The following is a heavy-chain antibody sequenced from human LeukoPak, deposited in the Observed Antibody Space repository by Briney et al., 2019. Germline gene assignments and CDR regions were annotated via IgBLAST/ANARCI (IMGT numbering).Heavy chain of an antibody. V-gene: IGHV1-18*01. CDR3: ARDYDYVPDF. CDR2: IDASNTNT. D-gene: IGHD3-16*01. J-gene: IGHJ4*02. CDR1: GYTFTTYG. Sequence: ASVKVSCKASGYTFTTYGISWMRQAPGQGLGWMGWIDASNTNTNYAQKVQGRVTITTDTSTTTAYMELRSLRFDDTAVYYCARDYDYVPDFWGQGTLVTVSS.